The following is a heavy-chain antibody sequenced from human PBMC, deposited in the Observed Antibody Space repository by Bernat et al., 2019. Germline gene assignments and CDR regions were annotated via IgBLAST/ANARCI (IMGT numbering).Heavy chain of an antibody. J-gene: IGHJ4*02. CDR1: GFTFSGAA. CDR3: VRRRTDDSSGYFDY. Sequence: EVQLVESGGGLVQPGGSLKLSCAVSGFTFSGAAIHWVRQASGKGLEWVGRTRSKANSYAAAYAASVKGRFTITRDDSKNTAYLQMNSLQTEDTAVYYCVRRRTDDSSGYFDYWGQGTLVTVSS. V-gene: IGHV3-73*01. D-gene: IGHD3-22*01. CDR2: TRSKANSYAA.